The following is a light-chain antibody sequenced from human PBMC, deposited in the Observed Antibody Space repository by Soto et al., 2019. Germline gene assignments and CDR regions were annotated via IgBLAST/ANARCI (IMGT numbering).Light chain of an antibody. CDR1: RSDVGAYGY. Sequence: QSVLTQPASVSGSPGQSIAISCTGTRSDVGAYGYVSWYQQHPGKAPKLMLFEVNMRPSGVSNRFSGSKSGNTASLTIAGLQDDDAADYYCSSYTTGNTVVFGGGTKLTVL. CDR2: EVN. CDR3: SSYTTGNTVV. V-gene: IGLV2-14*01. J-gene: IGLJ3*02.